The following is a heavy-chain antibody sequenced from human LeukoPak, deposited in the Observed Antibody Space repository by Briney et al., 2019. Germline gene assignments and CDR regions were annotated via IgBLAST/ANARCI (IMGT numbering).Heavy chain of an antibody. V-gene: IGHV4-34*01. Sequence: SETLSLTCAVYGGSFSGYYWSWICQPPGKGLEWIGEINHSGSTNYNPSLKSRVTISVDTSKNQFSLKLSSVTAADTAVYYCARGRYSSSWAFDYWGQGTLVTVSS. CDR2: INHSGST. J-gene: IGHJ4*02. D-gene: IGHD6-13*01. CDR1: GGSFSGYY. CDR3: ARGRYSSSWAFDY.